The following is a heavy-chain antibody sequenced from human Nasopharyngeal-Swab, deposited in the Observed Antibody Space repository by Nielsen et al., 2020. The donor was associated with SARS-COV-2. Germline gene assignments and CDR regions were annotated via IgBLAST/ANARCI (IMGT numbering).Heavy chain of an antibody. CDR3: AKTKRYCSGGSCYRFDY. V-gene: IGHV3-23*01. D-gene: IGHD2-15*01. Sequence: GESLKISCAASGFTFSSYAMSWVRQAPGKGLEWVSAISGSGGSTYYADSVKGRFTISRDNSKNTLYLQMNSLRAEDTAVYYCAKTKRYCSGGSCYRFDYWGQGTLVTVSS. CDR2: ISGSGGST. J-gene: IGHJ4*02. CDR1: GFTFSSYA.